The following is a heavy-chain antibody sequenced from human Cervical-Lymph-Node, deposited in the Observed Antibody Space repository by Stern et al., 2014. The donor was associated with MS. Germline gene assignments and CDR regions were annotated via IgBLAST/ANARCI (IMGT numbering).Heavy chain of an antibody. Sequence: EVQLVEPGGGLVQPGRSLRLSCAASGFTFDDYAMPWVRQAPGKGLEWVSGISWKSGSIGYAESVKGRFTISRDNAKNSLYLQMNSLRAEDTALYYCARYYRYYYYGMDVWGQGTTVTVSS. CDR2: ISWKSGSI. V-gene: IGHV3-9*01. J-gene: IGHJ6*02. CDR1: GFTFDDYA. CDR3: ARYYRYYYYGMDV.